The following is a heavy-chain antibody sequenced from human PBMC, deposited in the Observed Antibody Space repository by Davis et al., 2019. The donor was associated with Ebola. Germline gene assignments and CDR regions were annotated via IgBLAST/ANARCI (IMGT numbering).Heavy chain of an antibody. Sequence: SETLSLTCTVSGGSISSSSYYWSWIRQSPGKGLEWIGEVDHSGSTNYNPSFKSRVIVSEDASKNQFSLKLTSLTAADTAVYYCARVRTGPDGYFDYWGQGILVAVSS. CDR3: ARVRTGPDGYFDY. CDR1: GGSISSSSYY. D-gene: IGHD1/OR15-1a*01. J-gene: IGHJ4*02. CDR2: VDHSGST. V-gene: IGHV4-39*07.